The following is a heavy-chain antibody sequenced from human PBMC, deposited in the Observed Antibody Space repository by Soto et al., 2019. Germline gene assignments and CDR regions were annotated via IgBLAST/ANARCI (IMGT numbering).Heavy chain of an antibody. J-gene: IGHJ4*02. CDR1: GFSFSNYA. Sequence: GGSLRLSCTASGFSFSNYAMGWVRQTPGKGLEWVSVISRVGGNIHYVESVKGRFTISRDNSKNTLYLQMDSLRVEDTAVYNCATQDFRGTSGTTWGQGTQVTVS. V-gene: IGHV3-23*01. CDR3: ATQDFRGTSGTT. CDR2: ISRVGGNI. D-gene: IGHD1-1*01.